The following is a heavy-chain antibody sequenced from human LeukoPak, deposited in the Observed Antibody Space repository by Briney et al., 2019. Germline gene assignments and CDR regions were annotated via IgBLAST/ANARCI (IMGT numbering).Heavy chain of an antibody. Sequence: GESPMPSCKGSGYSFTSYWISWVRQMPGKGLEWMGWIDPSDSYTNYSPSFQGHVIISADKSISTAYLQWSSLKASDTAIYYCARYSVVPPADFDYWGQGTLVTVSS. D-gene: IGHD2-2*01. CDR1: GYSFTSYW. CDR2: IDPSDSYT. CDR3: ARYSVVPPADFDY. V-gene: IGHV5-10-1*01. J-gene: IGHJ4*02.